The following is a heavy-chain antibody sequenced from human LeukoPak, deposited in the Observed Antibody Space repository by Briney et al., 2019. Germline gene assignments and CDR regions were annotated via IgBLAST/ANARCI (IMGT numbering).Heavy chain of an antibody. CDR2: IKKDGSEK. CDR3: ARDLSGVTGYTYGRGIDY. CDR1: GFTFSSYS. V-gene: IGHV3-7*01. Sequence: GGSLRLSSAAFGFTFSSYSMNWVRQAPGKGLEWVANIKKDGSEKYYVDSVKGRFTISRDNAKTSLYLQMNSLRAEDTAVYYCARDLSGVTGYTYGRGIDYWGQGTLVTVSS. D-gene: IGHD5-18*01. J-gene: IGHJ4*02.